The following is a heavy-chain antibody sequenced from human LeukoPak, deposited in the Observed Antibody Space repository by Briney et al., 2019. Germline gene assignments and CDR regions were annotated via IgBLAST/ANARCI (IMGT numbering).Heavy chain of an antibody. Sequence: GGSLRLSCAASGFTFSSYAMSWVRQAPGKGLEWVSAISGSGGSTYYADSVKGRFTISRDNSKNTLYLRMNSLRAEDTAVYYCAKLPILYCSSTSCYLWGQGTLVTVSS. CDR2: ISGSGGST. D-gene: IGHD2-2*01. CDR1: GFTFSSYA. J-gene: IGHJ4*02. CDR3: AKLPILYCSSTSCYL. V-gene: IGHV3-23*01.